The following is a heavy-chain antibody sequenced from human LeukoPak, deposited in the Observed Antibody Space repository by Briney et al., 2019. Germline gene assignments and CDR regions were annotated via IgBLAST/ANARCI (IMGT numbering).Heavy chain of an antibody. D-gene: IGHD5-12*01. CDR2: ISGYNGYT. J-gene: IGHJ2*01. CDR3: TRRILSGYERGFHWHFDL. Sequence: ASVTVSCKASGYPFSSNGVSWVRQAPGQGLEWMGWISGYNGYTKYARKFQGRVTMTTDTSTSTAYVELRSLRCDDTAVYYSTRRILSGYERGFHWHFDLWGRGTLVTVSS. V-gene: IGHV1-18*01. CDR1: GYPFSSNG.